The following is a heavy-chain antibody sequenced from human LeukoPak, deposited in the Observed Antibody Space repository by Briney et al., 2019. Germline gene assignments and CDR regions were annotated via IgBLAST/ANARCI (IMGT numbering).Heavy chain of an antibody. Sequence: SVKVSCKASGGTFSSYAISWVRQAPGQGLEWMGRIIPIFGTANYAQKFQGRVTITTDESTSTAYMELSSLRSEDTAVYYCARQATRGYSGYDADVYFDYWGQGTLVTVSS. V-gene: IGHV1-69*05. D-gene: IGHD5-12*01. CDR3: ARQATRGYSGYDADVYFDY. J-gene: IGHJ4*02. CDR2: IIPIFGTA. CDR1: GGTFSSYA.